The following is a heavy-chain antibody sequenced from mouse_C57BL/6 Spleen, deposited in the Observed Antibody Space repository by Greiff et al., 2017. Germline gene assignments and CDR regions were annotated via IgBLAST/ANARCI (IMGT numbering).Heavy chain of an antibody. CDR2: IHPNSGST. Sequence: VQLQQPGAELVKPGASVKLSCKASGYTFTSYWMHWVKQRPGQGLEWIGKIHPNSGSTNYNEKFKSKATLTVDKSSSTAYMQLSSLTSEDSAVYYCARYYYGSSLYFDVWGTGTTVTVSS. D-gene: IGHD1-1*01. CDR1: GYTFTSYW. CDR3: ARYYYGSSLYFDV. V-gene: IGHV1-64*01. J-gene: IGHJ1*03.